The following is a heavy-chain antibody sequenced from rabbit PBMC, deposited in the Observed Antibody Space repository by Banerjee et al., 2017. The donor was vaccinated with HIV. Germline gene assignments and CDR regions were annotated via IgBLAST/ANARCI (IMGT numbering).Heavy chain of an antibody. CDR2: INTGSSDGT. CDR3: ARDRTDFVGYTYAFYYGMDL. V-gene: IGHV1S40*01. CDR1: GFSFSKNYY. J-gene: IGHJ6*01. Sequence: QSLEESGGDLVKPGASLTLTCTASGFSFSKNYYICWVRQAPGKGLEWIGCINTGSSDGTYYASWAEDRFTFFEASSTTVTLQMTSLTAADTATYFCARDRTDFVGYTYAFYYGMDLWGQGTLVTVS. D-gene: IGHD6-1*01.